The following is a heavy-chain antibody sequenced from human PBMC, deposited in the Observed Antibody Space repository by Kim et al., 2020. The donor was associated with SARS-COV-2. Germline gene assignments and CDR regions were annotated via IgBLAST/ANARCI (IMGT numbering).Heavy chain of an antibody. CDR1: EFTFNNYA. J-gene: IGHJ4*02. CDR3: VGDPRAHYFDY. V-gene: IGHV3-23*01. CDR2: ISVGGTNT. Sequence: GGSLRLSCAASEFTFNNYAMTWVRQAPGKGLEWVAAISVGGTNTYYADSVKGRFTISRDNSMRTLYLQMNSQTAEDTAMYYCVGDPRAHYFDYWGQGTLVTVSS.